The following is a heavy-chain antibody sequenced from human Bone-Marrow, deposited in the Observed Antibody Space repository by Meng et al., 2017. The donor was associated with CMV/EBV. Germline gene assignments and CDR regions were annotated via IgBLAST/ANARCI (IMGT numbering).Heavy chain of an antibody. CDR1: GFTFSNYS. J-gene: IGHJ6*02. CDR2: ISSSSSYI. V-gene: IGHV3-21*01. Sequence: GESLKISCAASGFTFSNYSMNWVRQAPGKGLEWVSSISSSSSYIYYADSVKGRFTISRDNAKNSLYLQMNSLRAEDTAVYYCARYSGSLRGMDVWGQGTTVTGSS. D-gene: IGHD1-26*01. CDR3: ARYSGSLRGMDV.